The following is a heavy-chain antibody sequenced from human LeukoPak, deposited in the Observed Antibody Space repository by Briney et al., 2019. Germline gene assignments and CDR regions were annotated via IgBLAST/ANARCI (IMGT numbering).Heavy chain of an antibody. CDR3: VRGSYCSGGSCYADLDY. J-gene: IGHJ4*02. CDR2: IYHSGST. D-gene: IGHD2-15*01. Sequence: SETLSLTCAVSGFSISSGYYWGWIRQPPGKGLEWIGSIYHSGSTYYNPSLKSRVTISVDTSKNQFSLELTSVTAADTAVYYCVRGSYCSGGSCYADLDYWGQGTLVTVSS. CDR1: GFSISSGYY. V-gene: IGHV4-38-2*01.